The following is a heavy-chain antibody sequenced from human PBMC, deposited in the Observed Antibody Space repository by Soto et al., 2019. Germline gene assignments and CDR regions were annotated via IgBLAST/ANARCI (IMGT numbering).Heavy chain of an antibody. CDR1: GFKFEDYA. CDR3: AKAPTYSDRGSFYQPTDS. V-gene: IGHV3-9*01. Sequence: LRLSCAASGFKFEDYAMHWVRQGPGKGLEWVSGISWNSGRIGYADSVKGRFIISRDNAKNSLFLQMNSLRADDTALYYCAKAPTYSDRGSFYQPTDSCGHGTLVTV. D-gene: IGHD2-15*01. J-gene: IGHJ5*01. CDR2: ISWNSGRI.